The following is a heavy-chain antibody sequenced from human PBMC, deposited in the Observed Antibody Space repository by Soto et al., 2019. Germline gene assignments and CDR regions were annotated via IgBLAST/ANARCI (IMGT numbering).Heavy chain of an antibody. D-gene: IGHD6-13*01. Sequence: GASVKVSCKASGYTFTSYGISWVRQAPGQGLEWMGWISAYNGNTNYAQKLQGRVTMTTDTSTSTAYMELRSLRSDDTAVYYCARVGYSSSWPVTYYYYGMDVWGQGTTVTVSS. J-gene: IGHJ6*02. CDR2: ISAYNGNT. V-gene: IGHV1-18*01. CDR1: GYTFTSYG. CDR3: ARVGYSSSWPVTYYYYGMDV.